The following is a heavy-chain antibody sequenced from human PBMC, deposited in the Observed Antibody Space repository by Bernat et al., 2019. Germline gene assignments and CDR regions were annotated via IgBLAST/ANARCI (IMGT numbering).Heavy chain of an antibody. J-gene: IGHJ4*02. D-gene: IGHD3-10*01. Sequence: VQLVESGGGLVKPGGSLRLSCAASGFTFSDYYMSWIRQAPGKGLEWVSAISGSGGSTYYADSVKGRFTISRDNSKNTLYLQMNSLRAEDTAVYYCAKDSSGTRYFDYWGQGTLVTVSS. CDR2: ISGSGGST. CDR3: AKDSSGTRYFDY. CDR1: GFTFSDYY. V-gene: IGHV3-23*04.